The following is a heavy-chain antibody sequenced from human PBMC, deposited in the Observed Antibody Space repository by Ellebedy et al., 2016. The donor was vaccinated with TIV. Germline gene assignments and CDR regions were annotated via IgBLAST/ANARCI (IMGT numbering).Heavy chain of an antibody. CDR3: AREGREEGKTMAYLDY. J-gene: IGHJ4*02. Sequence: AASVKVSCKASGYTFSTYTIQWMRQAPGQRPEWMGWSTAGNSNTQYSQRFQGRFTITRDTSASIAYMELSSLSSEDTAVYYCAREGREEGKTMAYLDYWGQGTLVTVSS. CDR2: STAGNSNT. V-gene: IGHV1-3*01. D-gene: IGHD3-10*01. CDR1: GYTFSTYT.